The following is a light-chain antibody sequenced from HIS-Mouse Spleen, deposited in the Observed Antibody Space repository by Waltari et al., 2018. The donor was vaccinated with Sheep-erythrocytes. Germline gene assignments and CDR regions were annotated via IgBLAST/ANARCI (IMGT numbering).Light chain of an antibody. CDR3: CSYAGSSTPWV. V-gene: IGLV2-23*01. J-gene: IGLJ3*02. CDR2: EGS. Sequence: QSALTQPASVSGSPGQSIPISCIGTSSDVGSYNLVPWYQQHPGKAPKLMIYEGSKRPSGVSNRFSGSKSGNTASLTISGLQAEDEADYYCCSYAGSSTPWVFGGGTKLTVL. CDR1: SSDVGSYNL.